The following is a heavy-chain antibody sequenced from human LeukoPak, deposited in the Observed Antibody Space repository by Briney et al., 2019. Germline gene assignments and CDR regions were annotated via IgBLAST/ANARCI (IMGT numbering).Heavy chain of an antibody. J-gene: IGHJ5*02. CDR3: ARLNSPGWFDP. CDR2: IYYSGST. CDR1: GGSISSSSYY. V-gene: IGHV4-39*01. Sequence: SETLSLTCAVYGGSISSSSYYWGWIRQPPGKGLEWIGSIYYSGSTYYSPSLKSRLTISVDTSKNQFSLKLSSVTAADTAVYYCARLNSPGWFDPWGQGTLVTVSS.